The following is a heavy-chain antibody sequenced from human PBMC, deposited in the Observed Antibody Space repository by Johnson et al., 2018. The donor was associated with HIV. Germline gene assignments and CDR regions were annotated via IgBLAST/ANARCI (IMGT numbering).Heavy chain of an antibody. D-gene: IGHD1-1*01. Sequence: QVQLVESGGGLVQPGGSLRLSCAASGFTFSTYWMHWVRQAPGKGLVWVALISYDGSNKYDADSVKGRFTISRDSSKNTLYLQMNSLRAEDTAVYYCAITSRTDAFDIWGQGTMVTVSS. CDR3: AITSRTDAFDI. J-gene: IGHJ3*02. CDR2: ISYDGSNK. CDR1: GFTFSTYW. V-gene: IGHV3-30-3*01.